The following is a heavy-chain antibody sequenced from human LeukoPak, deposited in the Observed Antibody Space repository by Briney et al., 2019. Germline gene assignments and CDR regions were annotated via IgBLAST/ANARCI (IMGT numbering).Heavy chain of an antibody. J-gene: IGHJ5*02. V-gene: IGHV3-23*01. CDR3: AKDLGLYYDFWSGSRPSNWFDP. CDR2: ISGSGGST. CDR1: GFTFSSYA. Sequence: PGGSLRLSCAASGFTFSSYAMSWVRQAPGKGLEWVSAISGSGGSTYYADSVKGRFTISRDNSKNTLYLQMNSLRAEDTAVYYCAKDLGLYYDFWSGSRPSNWFDPWGQGTLVTVSS. D-gene: IGHD3-3*01.